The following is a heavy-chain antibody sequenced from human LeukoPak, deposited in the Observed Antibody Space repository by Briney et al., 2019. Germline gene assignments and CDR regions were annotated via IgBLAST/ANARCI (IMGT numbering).Heavy chain of an antibody. CDR1: GYTFTGYY. V-gene: IGHV1-2*02. CDR2: INPNSGGT. Sequence: ASVKVSCKASGYTFTGYYMHWVRQAPGQGLEWMGWINPNSGGTNYAQKFQGRVTMTRDTSISTAYMELSRLRSDDTAVYYCARQIVVVPAAIRNDAFDIWGQGTMVTVSS. D-gene: IGHD2-2*02. J-gene: IGHJ3*02. CDR3: ARQIVVVPAAIRNDAFDI.